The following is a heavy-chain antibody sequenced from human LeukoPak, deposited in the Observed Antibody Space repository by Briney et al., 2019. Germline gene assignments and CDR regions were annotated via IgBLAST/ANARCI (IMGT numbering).Heavy chain of an antibody. CDR1: GYTFTGYY. CDR2: INPSGGSA. Sequence: GASVKVSCKASGYTFTGYYMHWVRQAPGQGLEWMGIINPSGGSASYAQKFQGRVTMTRDMSTSTVYMELSSLRPEDTAVYYCARDGGSCPFDYWGQGTLVTVSS. V-gene: IGHV1-46*01. D-gene: IGHD2-15*01. J-gene: IGHJ4*02. CDR3: ARDGGSCPFDY.